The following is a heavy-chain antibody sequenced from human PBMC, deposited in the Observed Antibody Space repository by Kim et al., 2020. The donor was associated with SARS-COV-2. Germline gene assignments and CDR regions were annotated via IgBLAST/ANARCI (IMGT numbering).Heavy chain of an antibody. J-gene: IGHJ6*02. Sequence: LKSRVTISVDTSKNQFSLKLSSVTAADTAVYYCARDLAARSYYYYGMDVWGQGTTVTVSS. V-gene: IGHV4-31*02. CDR3: ARDLAARSYYYYGMDV. D-gene: IGHD6-13*01.